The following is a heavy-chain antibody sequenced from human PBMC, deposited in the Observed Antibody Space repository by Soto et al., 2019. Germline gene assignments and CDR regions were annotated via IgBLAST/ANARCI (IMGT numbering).Heavy chain of an antibody. J-gene: IGHJ4*02. D-gene: IGHD5-12*01. CDR1: GGSISSYY. V-gene: IGHV4-59*01. CDR2: IYYSGST. CDR3: ARLPSPRRDGYNFLYFDY. Sequence: SETLSLTCTVSGGSISSYYWSWIRQPPGKGLEWIGYIYYSGSTNYNPSLKSRVTISVDTSKNQFSLKLSSVTAADTAVYYCARLPSPRRDGYNFLYFDYWGQGTLVTVSS.